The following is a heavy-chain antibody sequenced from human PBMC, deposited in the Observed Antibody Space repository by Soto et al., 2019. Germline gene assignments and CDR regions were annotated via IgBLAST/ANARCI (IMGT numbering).Heavy chain of an antibody. CDR1: GFTFRSYA. CDR3: ARGSHYLSTGYYFDT. CDR2: VSYDGSNK. Sequence: QVRLVESGGGVVQPGRSLRLSCAASGFTFRSYAMHWVRQAPGRGLEWVAVVSYDGSNKYYADSVKGRFTISRDDSKNTLYLQMNSLRPEDTAVYYCARGSHYLSTGYYFDTWGQGTLVSVSS. V-gene: IGHV3-30-3*01. D-gene: IGHD3-22*01. J-gene: IGHJ5*02.